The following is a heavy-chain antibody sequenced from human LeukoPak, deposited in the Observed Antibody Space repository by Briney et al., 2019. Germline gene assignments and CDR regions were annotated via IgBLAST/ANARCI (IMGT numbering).Heavy chain of an antibody. CDR3: ARVGSDWNDVRYNWFDP. D-gene: IGHD1-1*01. CDR2: IFQSGST. J-gene: IGHJ5*02. CDR1: GXSISSGDYS. V-gene: IGHV4-30-2*01. Sequence: SQTLSLTCAVSGXSISSGDYSWSWIRQPPGKGLEWIGYIFQSGSTYYNPSLKSRVTISVDRSKNQFSLKLSSVTAADTAVYYFARVGSDWNDVRYNWFDPWGQGTLVTVSS.